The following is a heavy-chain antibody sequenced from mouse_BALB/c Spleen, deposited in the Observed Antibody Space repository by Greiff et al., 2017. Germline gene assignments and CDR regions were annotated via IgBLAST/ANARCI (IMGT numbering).Heavy chain of an antibody. CDR3: TRSGYGFDY. CDR1: GYTFTSYW. Sequence: QVQLQQPGAELVRPGASVKLSCKASGYTFTSYWINWVKQRPGQGLEWIGNIYPSDSYTNYNQKFKDKATLTVDKSSSTAYMQLSSPTSEDSAVYYCTRSGYGFDYWGQGTTLTVSS. CDR2: IYPSDSYT. V-gene: IGHV1-69*02. D-gene: IGHD3-1*01. J-gene: IGHJ2*01.